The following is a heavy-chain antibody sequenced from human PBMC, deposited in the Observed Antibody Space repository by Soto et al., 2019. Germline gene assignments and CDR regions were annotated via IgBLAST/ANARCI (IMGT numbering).Heavy chain of an antibody. CDR1: GGSVSSGSYY. J-gene: IGHJ4*02. V-gene: IGHV4-61*01. CDR2: IYYSGST. D-gene: IGHD2-15*01. Sequence: PSETLSLTCTVSGGSVSSGSYYWSWLRQPPGKGLEWIGYIYYSGSTNYNPSLKSRVTISVDTSKNQFSLKLSSVTAADTAVYYCAREGRSRYCSGGSCYPTFDYWGQGTLVTVSS. CDR3: AREGRSRYCSGGSCYPTFDY.